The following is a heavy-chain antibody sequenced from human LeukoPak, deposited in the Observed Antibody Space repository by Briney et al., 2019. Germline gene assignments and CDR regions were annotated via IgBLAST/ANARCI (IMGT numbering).Heavy chain of an antibody. D-gene: IGHD5-18*01. CDR3: ARDSGGYSYGFQDPFLDY. V-gene: IGHV1-18*01. Sequence: ASVKVSCKASGYTFISYGISWVRQAPGQGLEWMGWIITDNGNTNYAQNLQGRVTMTTDISTSTAHMEVRSLRSDDTAVYYCARDSGGYSYGFQDPFLDYWGQGTLVTVSS. J-gene: IGHJ4*02. CDR2: IITDNGNT. CDR1: GYTFISYG.